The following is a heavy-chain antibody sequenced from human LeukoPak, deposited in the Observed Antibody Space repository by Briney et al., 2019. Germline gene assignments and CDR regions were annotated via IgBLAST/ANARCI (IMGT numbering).Heavy chain of an antibody. D-gene: IGHD6-13*01. Sequence: GASVKVSCKAYGFTFTTYFMHWVRQAPGEGLEWRGWINPYSGATNSAQKFQGRVTMTRDTSISTAYMELSMLTSDDTAVYYCGRATYISIWFHDAFDIWGQGTMVTVCS. CDR3: GRATYISIWFHDAFDI. V-gene: IGHV1-2*02. J-gene: IGHJ3*02. CDR1: GFTFTTYF. CDR2: INPYSGAT.